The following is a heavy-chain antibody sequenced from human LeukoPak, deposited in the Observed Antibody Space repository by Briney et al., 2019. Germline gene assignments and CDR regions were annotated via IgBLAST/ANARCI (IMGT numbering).Heavy chain of an antibody. J-gene: IGHJ5*02. Sequence: SETLSLTCAVYGGSFSGYYWSWIRQPPGKGLEWIGEINHSGSTNYNPSLKSRVTISVDTSKNQFSLKLSSVTAADTAVYYCARFGRAPRVLLWFGELPNWFDPWGQGTLVTVSS. D-gene: IGHD3-10*01. CDR2: INHSGST. CDR1: GGSFSGYY. V-gene: IGHV4-34*01. CDR3: ARFGRAPRVLLWFGELPNWFDP.